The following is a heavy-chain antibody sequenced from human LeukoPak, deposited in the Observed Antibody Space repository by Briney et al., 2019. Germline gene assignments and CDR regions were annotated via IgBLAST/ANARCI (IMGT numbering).Heavy chain of an antibody. D-gene: IGHD6-19*01. CDR3: VRALAVGSQPKDV. CDR2: IKQDGSEK. J-gene: IGHJ6*02. CDR1: GFTFSSYW. Sequence: PGGSLRLSCAASGFTFSSYWMSWVRQAPGKGLEWVANIKQDGSEKYYVDSVKGRFTISRDNAKNSLYLQMNSLRAEDTAVYYCVRALAVGSQPKDVWGQGTTVIVS. V-gene: IGHV3-7*01.